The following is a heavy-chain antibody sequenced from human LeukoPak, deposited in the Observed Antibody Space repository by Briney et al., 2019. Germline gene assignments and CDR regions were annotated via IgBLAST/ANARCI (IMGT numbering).Heavy chain of an antibody. D-gene: IGHD6-19*01. CDR1: GYTFTSCD. J-gene: IGHJ5*02. CDR3: ARDSSGWYHWFDP. V-gene: IGHV1-8*01. CDR2: MNPNNGDT. Sequence: ASVKVSCKASGYTFTSCDIQWVRQATGQGLEWMGWMNPNNGDTGYAQKFQGRVTMTRNTSISTAYMELSSLRSEDTAVYYCARDSSGWYHWFDPWGQGTLVTVSS.